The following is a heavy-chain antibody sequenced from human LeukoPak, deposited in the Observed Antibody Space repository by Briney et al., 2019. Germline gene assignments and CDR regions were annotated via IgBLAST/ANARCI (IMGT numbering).Heavy chain of an antibody. CDR1: GITFRSYE. CDR2: ISGSGGTI. D-gene: IGHD3-10*02. V-gene: IGHV3-48*03. J-gene: IGHJ6*04. Sequence: GGSLRLSCAVSGITFRSYEMNWVRQAPGKGLEWVSYISGSGGTIYYADSVKGRFTISRDNAKNSLYLQMNSLRAEDTAVYYCAELGITMIGGVWGKGTTVTISS. CDR3: AELGITMIGGV.